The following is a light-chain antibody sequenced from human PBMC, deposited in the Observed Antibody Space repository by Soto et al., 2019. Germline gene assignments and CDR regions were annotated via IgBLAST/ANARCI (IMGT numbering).Light chain of an antibody. CDR1: QDINNY. Sequence: DIQMTQSPSSLSASVGDRVTITCEASQDINNYLNWYQQKPGKAPNFLIYDASNLETGVPSRFSGSGSGTDFTFTISSLQPEDFATYYCQQYDNLTITFGQGTRLEI. J-gene: IGKJ5*01. V-gene: IGKV1-33*01. CDR3: QQYDNLTIT. CDR2: DAS.